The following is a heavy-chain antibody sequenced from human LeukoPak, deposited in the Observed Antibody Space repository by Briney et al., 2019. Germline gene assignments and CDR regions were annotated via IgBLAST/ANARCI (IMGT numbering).Heavy chain of an antibody. CDR2: IYDDNT. V-gene: IGHV3-23*05. J-gene: IGHJ4*02. CDR1: GFTVSAYA. Sequence: PGGSLRLSCAASGFTVSAYAMAWVRQAPGKGLEWVSTIYDDNTYYADSVKGRFAISTDNSKNTLYLQMNSLRAEDTAVYYCASGGLYYDSSGYYLFDYWGQGTLVTVSS. CDR3: ASGGLYYDSSGYYLFDY. D-gene: IGHD3-22*01.